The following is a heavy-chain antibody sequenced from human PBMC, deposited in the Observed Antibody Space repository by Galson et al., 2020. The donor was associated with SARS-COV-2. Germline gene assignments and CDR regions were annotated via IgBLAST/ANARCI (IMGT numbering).Heavy chain of an antibody. J-gene: IGHJ6*03. V-gene: IGHV3-48*01. D-gene: IGHD3-10*01. CDR3: ARSCITISCYYYYMDV. CDR2: ISSNSSTI. CDR1: GFTFSSYS. Sequence: GESLKISCAASGFTFSSYSMNWVRQAPGKGLEWVSYISSNSSTIYYADSVKGRFTISRDNAKNSLYLQMNSLRAEDTAVYYCARSCITISCYYYYMDVWGKGTTVTISS.